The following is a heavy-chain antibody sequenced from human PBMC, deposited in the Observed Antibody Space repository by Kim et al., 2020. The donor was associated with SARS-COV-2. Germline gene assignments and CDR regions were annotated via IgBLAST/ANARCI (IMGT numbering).Heavy chain of an antibody. Sequence: SETLSPTCTVSGGSISSYYWNWIRQPPGKGLEWIGYIYYSGSTNYNPSLKSRVTISVDTSKNQFSLKLSSVTAADTAVYYCARAAVTTGLFWFDPWGQGTLVTVSS. CDR3: ARAAVTTGLFWFDP. J-gene: IGHJ5*02. V-gene: IGHV4-59*01. CDR1: GGSISSYY. D-gene: IGHD4-17*01. CDR2: IYYSGST.